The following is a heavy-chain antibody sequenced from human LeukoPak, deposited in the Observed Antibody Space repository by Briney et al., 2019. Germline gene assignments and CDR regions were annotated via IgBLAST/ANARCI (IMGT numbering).Heavy chain of an antibody. Sequence: SETLSLTCTVSGGSISSYYWSWIRQPPGKGLEWIGYIYYSGSTNYNPSLKSRVTISVDTSKNQFSLKLSSVTAADTAVYYCARDRNYDILTGYDYWGQGTLVTVSS. CDR3: ARDRNYDILTGYDY. CDR1: GGSISSYY. CDR2: IYYSGST. V-gene: IGHV4-59*01. J-gene: IGHJ4*02. D-gene: IGHD3-9*01.